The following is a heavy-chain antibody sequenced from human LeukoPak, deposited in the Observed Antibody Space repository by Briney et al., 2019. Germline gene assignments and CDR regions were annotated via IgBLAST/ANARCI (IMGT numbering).Heavy chain of an antibody. D-gene: IGHD3-10*01. CDR2: IYYSGNT. Sequence: SETLSLTCTVSGGSISSGSHYWGWIRQPPGKGLEWIGNIYYSGNTYYNPSLKGRVTISVDASKNQFSLNLSSVTAADTAVYHCARLSYGSGSHYNFYFDFWGQGTLVTVSA. J-gene: IGHJ4*02. CDR3: ARLSYGSGSHYNFYFDF. CDR1: GGSISSGSHY. V-gene: IGHV4-39*01.